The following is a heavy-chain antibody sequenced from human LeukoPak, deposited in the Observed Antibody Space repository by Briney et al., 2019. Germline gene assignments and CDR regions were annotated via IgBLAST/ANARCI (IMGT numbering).Heavy chain of an antibody. J-gene: IGHJ5*02. V-gene: IGHV1-58*01. CDR1: GFTFTSSA. CDR3: AAAVGIVEGASTALPWFDP. Sequence: GTSVKVSCKASGFTFTSSAVQWVRQARGQRLEWIGWIVVGSGNTDYARKFQERVTITRDMSTSTAYMELSSLRSEDTAVYYCAAAVGIVEGASTALPWFDPWGQGTLVTVSS. CDR2: IVVGSGNT. D-gene: IGHD1-26*01.